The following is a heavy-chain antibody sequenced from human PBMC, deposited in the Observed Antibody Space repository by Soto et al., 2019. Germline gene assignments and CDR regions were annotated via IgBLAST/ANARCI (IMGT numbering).Heavy chain of an antibody. J-gene: IGHJ6*02. Sequence: PGESLKISCKGSGYSFTSYWISWVRQMPGKGLEWMGRIDPSDSYTNYSPSFQGHVTISADKSISTAYLQWSSLKASDTAMYYCARQGIAVAGNYYYYFGMDVWGQGTTVTVSS. CDR1: GYSFTSYW. V-gene: IGHV5-10-1*01. CDR3: ARQGIAVAGNYYYYFGMDV. CDR2: IDPSDSYT. D-gene: IGHD6-19*01.